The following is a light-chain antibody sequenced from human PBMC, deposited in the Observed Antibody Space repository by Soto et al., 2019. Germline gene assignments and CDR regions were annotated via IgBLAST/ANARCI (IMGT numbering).Light chain of an antibody. CDR2: AAS. CDR1: QGISSY. CDR3: QQYYSYPLT. Sequence: AIRMTQSPSSFSASIGDRVTITCRASQGISSYFAWYQQKPGKAPKLLIYAASTLQSWVPSRFSGSGSGTDFTLTISRLQSEDFATYYCQQYYSYPLTFGGGTKVEIK. J-gene: IGKJ4*01. V-gene: IGKV1-8*01.